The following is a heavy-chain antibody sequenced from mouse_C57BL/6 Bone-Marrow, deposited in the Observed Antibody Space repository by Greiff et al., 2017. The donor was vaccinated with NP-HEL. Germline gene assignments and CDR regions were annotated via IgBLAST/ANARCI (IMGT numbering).Heavy chain of an antibody. CDR2: IYPGSGNT. CDR1: GYTFTDYY. Sequence: QVQLQQSGAELVRPGASVKLSCKASGYTFTDYYINWVKQRPGQGLEWIARIYPGSGNTYYNEKFKGKATLTAEKSSSTAYMQLSSLTSEDSAVYFGARSVYYGSSYWYFDVWGTGTTVTVSS. V-gene: IGHV1-76*01. J-gene: IGHJ1*03. D-gene: IGHD1-1*01. CDR3: ARSVYYGSSYWYFDV.